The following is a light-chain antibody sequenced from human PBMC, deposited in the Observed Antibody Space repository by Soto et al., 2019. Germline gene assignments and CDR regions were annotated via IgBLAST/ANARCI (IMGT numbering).Light chain of an antibody. V-gene: IGKV3-20*01. CDR3: QQHGTSPIT. J-gene: IGKJ5*01. Sequence: EIVMTQSPSTLSVSPGEGVALSCRASQSVSSNLAWYQQRPGQAPRLLIYGASSRATGIPDRFSGSGSGTDFTLTISRLEPEDFAVYYCQQHGTSPITFGQGTRLEIK. CDR2: GAS. CDR1: QSVSSN.